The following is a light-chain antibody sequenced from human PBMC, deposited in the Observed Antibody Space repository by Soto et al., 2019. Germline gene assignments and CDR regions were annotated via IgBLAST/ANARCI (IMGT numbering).Light chain of an antibody. V-gene: IGLV2-14*01. CDR3: SSYTSSSLYV. Sequence: QSVLTQPASVSGSPGQSITISCTGTSSDVGGYNYVSWYQQHPGKAPKLMIYEVSNRPSGVSNRFSGSKSGNTASLTISRLQAEDGADYSCSSYTSSSLYVFGTATKVTVL. J-gene: IGLJ1*01. CDR1: SSDVGGYNY. CDR2: EVS.